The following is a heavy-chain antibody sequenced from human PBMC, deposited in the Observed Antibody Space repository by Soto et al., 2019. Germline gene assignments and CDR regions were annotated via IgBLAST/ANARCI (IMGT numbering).Heavy chain of an antibody. Sequence: ASVKVSCKASGYNFISYGISWVRQAPGQGLEWMGWISAYNGNTKYAQKLQGRVTMTTDTSTSTAYMELRSLRSDETAVYYCARVPAASTSFDYWGQGTLVTVSS. CDR1: GYNFISYG. CDR3: ARVPAASTSFDY. J-gene: IGHJ4*02. V-gene: IGHV1-18*01. D-gene: IGHD2-15*01. CDR2: ISAYNGNT.